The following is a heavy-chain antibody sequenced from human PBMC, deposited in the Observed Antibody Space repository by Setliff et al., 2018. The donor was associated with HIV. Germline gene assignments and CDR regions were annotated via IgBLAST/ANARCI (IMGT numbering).Heavy chain of an antibody. V-gene: IGHV3-30*02. Sequence: PGGSLRLSCAASGFTFTGNWMTWVRQAPGKGLEWVAFIRYDGSNKYYADSVKGRFTISRDNSKNTLYLQMNSLRAEDTAVYYCAKDGYCSSTSCYQWFNPWGQGTLVTVSS. J-gene: IGHJ5*02. CDR2: IRYDGSNK. D-gene: IGHD2-2*01. CDR3: AKDGYCSSTSCYQWFNP. CDR1: GFTFTGNW.